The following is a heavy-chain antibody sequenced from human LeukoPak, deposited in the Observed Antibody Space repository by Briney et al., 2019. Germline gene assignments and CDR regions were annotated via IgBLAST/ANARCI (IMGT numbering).Heavy chain of an antibody. CDR2: ISSSGSAI. CDR1: GFTLSSYN. V-gene: IGHV3-48*01. J-gene: IGHJ4*02. D-gene: IGHD2-2*01. CDR3: AKGGGWIVVVPAASSYFDY. Sequence: GGSLRLSCAASGFTLSSYNMNWVRQAPGEGLEWVSYISSSGSAIYYADSVKGRFTISRDNSKNTLYLQMNSLRAEDTAVYYCAKGGGWIVVVPAASSYFDYWGQGTLVTVSS.